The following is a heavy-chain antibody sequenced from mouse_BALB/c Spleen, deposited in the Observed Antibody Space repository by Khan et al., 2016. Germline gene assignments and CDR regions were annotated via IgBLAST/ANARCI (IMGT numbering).Heavy chain of an antibody. J-gene: IGHJ2*01. Sequence: QVQLQQSAAELARPGASVKMSCKASGYTFTDYTMHWVKQRPGQGLEWIGYINPISGYIGNNRKFTDKTTLTADKSSSTAYIQLSSLTSEDSAVYVCARGRHFDCWGQGTTLTVSS. CDR3: ARGRHFDC. V-gene: IGHV1-4*02. CDR2: INPISGYI. CDR1: GYTFTDYT.